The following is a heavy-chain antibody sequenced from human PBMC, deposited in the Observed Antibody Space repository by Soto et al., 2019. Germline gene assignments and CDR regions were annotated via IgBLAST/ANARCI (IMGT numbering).Heavy chain of an antibody. V-gene: IGHV6-1*01. D-gene: IGHD3-3*01. CDR3: ARLRFPITIFGVVITWTKYYGMDV. CDR2: TYYRAKWYN. Sequence: SQTLSLTCATSGDSVSSNSAAWNWIRQSTSRGLESLGRTYYRAKWYNDYAVSVKSRITINPDTSKNQFSLQLNSVTPEDTAVYYCARLRFPITIFGVVITWTKYYGMDVWGQGTTVTVSS. CDR1: GDSVSSNSAA. J-gene: IGHJ6*02.